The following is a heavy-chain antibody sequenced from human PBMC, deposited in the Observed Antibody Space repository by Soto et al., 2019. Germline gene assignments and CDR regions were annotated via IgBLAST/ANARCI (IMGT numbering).Heavy chain of an antibody. Sequence: QVQLQESGPGLVKPSETLSLTCNVSGDSMSKYYWSWVGQPAGKGLEWIGRIWTSGSSNYNPSLQSRLTMSIDTSNQHLSLDLKSVTAADTPVYYSARPVGAAYSFDFWGKGVLITVSS. CDR2: IWTSGSS. CDR1: GDSMSKYY. D-gene: IGHD3-16*01. V-gene: IGHV4-4*07. CDR3: ARPVGAAYSFDF. J-gene: IGHJ4*02.